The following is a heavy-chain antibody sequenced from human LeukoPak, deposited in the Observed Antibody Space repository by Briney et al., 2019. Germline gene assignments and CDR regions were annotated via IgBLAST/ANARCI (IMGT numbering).Heavy chain of an antibody. CDR3: ARRIVGATGLEGSFDY. CDR2: INPSGGST. V-gene: IGHV1-46*01. J-gene: IGHJ4*02. Sequence: ASVKVSCKASGYTFTSYYMHWVRQAPGQGLEWMGIINPSGGSTSYAQKFQGRVTMTRGTSTSTVYMELSSLRSEDTAVYYCARRIVGATGLEGSFDYWGQGTLVTVSS. CDR1: GYTFTSYY. D-gene: IGHD1-26*01.